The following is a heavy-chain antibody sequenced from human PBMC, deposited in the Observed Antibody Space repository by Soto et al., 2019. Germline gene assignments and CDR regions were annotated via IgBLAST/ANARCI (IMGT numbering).Heavy chain of an antibody. V-gene: IGHV1-3*01. Sequence: ASVKVSCKASGYTFTSYAMHWARQAPGQRLEWMGWINAGNGNTKYSQKFQGRVTITRDTSASTAYMELSSLRSEDTAVYYYASSRLIDSSCYPYWGQGTLVSVSS. CDR1: GYTFTSYA. CDR2: INAGNGNT. D-gene: IGHD3-22*01. J-gene: IGHJ4*02. CDR3: ASSRLIDSSCYPY.